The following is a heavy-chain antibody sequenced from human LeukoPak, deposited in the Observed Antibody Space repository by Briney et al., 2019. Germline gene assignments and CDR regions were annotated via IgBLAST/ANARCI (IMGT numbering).Heavy chain of an antibody. CDR2: IHHSGST. V-gene: IGHV4-39*07. CDR3: ASTPAFIAAAGKYYYYYYMDV. Sequence: NPSETLSLTCTVSGGSISSSSYYWSWIRQPPGTGLECIGEIHHSGSTNYNPSLKSRVTISVDTSKNQFSLKLSSVTAADTAVYYCASTPAFIAAAGKYYYYYYMDVWGKGTTVTVSS. J-gene: IGHJ6*03. CDR1: GGSISSSSYY. D-gene: IGHD6-13*01.